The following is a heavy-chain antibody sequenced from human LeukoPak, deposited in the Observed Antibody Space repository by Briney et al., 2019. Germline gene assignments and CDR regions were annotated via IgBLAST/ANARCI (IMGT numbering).Heavy chain of an antibody. CDR1: GGSISSSSYY. D-gene: IGHD1-14*01. Sequence: SETLSLTCTVSGGSISSSSYYWGWIRQPPGKGLEWIGSIYYSGSTYYNPSLKSRVTISVDTSKNQFSLKLSSVTAADTAVYYCARVRGLSPTDSFDYWGRGTLVTVSS. CDR3: ARVRGLSPTDSFDY. CDR2: IYYSGST. J-gene: IGHJ4*02. V-gene: IGHV4-39*07.